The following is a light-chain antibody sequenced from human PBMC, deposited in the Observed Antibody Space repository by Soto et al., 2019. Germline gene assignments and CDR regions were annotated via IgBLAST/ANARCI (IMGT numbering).Light chain of an antibody. J-gene: IGKJ5*01. CDR1: QTISSY. CDR3: QHRSIWPVS. CDR2: AAS. V-gene: IGKV1-39*01. Sequence: DIQKTQSPSSLSASVGDRVTITCRASQTISSYLNWYQRKPGKAPKLLIFAASTLQSGVPSRFSGSGSGTDFTLTISSLEPEDFAVYYCQHRSIWPVSFGQGTRLEIK.